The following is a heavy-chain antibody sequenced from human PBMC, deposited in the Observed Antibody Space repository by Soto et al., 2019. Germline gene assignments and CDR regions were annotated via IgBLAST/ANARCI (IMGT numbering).Heavy chain of an antibody. Sequence: SGPTLVNPTQTLTLTCTFSGFSPSTSGMCVSWIRQPPGKALEWLARIDWDDDKYYSTSLKTRLTISKDTSKNQVVLTMTNMDPVDTATYYCARSTYYYGSGSLDYYYYYMDVWGKGTTVTVSS. V-gene: IGHV2-70*11. J-gene: IGHJ6*03. CDR3: ARSTYYYGSGSLDYYYYYMDV. D-gene: IGHD3-10*01. CDR1: GFSPSTSGMC. CDR2: IDWDDDK.